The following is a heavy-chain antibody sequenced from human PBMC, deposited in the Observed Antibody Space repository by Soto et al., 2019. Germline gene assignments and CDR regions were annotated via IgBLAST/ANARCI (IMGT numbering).Heavy chain of an antibody. V-gene: IGHV1-18*04. Sequence: ASVKVSCKASGYNFNSYGVAWVRQAPGQGLEWMGWISGYNGNFMYAEKVEERVTMTTSTAYMELRSLRSDDTAVYFCARAVDIVPTPGGDYWGQGTLVTVSS. J-gene: IGHJ4*02. D-gene: IGHD5-12*01. CDR2: ISGYNGNF. CDR3: ARAVDIVPTPGGDY. CDR1: GYNFNSYG.